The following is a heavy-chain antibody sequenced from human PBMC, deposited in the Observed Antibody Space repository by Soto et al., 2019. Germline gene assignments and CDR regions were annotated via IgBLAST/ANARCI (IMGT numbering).Heavy chain of an antibody. Sequence: VGSLKISCNGSGYSFTSYWIGWVRQMPWKGLEWMGIIYPGDSDTRYSPSFQGQVTISADKSISTAYLQWSSLKASDTAMYYCARHFADYYDSSGDAFDIWGQGTMVTVSS. CDR2: IYPGDSDT. D-gene: IGHD3-22*01. V-gene: IGHV5-51*01. CDR1: GYSFTSYW. J-gene: IGHJ3*02. CDR3: ARHFADYYDSSGDAFDI.